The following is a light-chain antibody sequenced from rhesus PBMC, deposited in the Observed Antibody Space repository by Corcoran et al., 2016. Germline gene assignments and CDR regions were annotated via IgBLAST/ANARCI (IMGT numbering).Light chain of an antibody. J-gene: IGKJ2*01. V-gene: IGKV1-69*01. Sequence: DIQMTQSPSSLSASVGDRVTITCRASQGISNWLAWYQQKPGKAPKLLIYRASNLETGVPSRFSGSGSWTDFTLTINSLQPEDIATYYCQQHDNSPYSFGQGTKVEIK. CDR3: QQHDNSPYS. CDR1: QGISNW. CDR2: RAS.